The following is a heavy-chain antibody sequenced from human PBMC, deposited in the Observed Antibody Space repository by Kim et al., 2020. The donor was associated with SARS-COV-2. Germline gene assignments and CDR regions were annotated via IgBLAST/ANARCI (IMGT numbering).Heavy chain of an antibody. CDR2: SSSSYI. J-gene: IGHJ4*02. CDR3: ARDSSS. Sequence: SSSSYIYYADSVKGRFTISRDDAKNSLYLQMNSLRAEDTAVYYCARDSSSWGQGTLVTVSS. V-gene: IGHV3-21*01. D-gene: IGHD2-2*01.